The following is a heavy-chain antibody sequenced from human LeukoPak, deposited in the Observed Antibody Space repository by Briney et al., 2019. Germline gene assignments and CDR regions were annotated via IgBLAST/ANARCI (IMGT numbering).Heavy chain of an antibody. V-gene: IGHV3-48*03. J-gene: IGHJ4*02. CDR2: ISSSGSTI. CDR3: ARPSLYYFDY. Sequence: GGSLRLSCAASGFTFSSYEMNWVRQAPGKGLEWVSYISSSGSTIYYADSMKGRFTISRDNAKNSLYLQMNSLRAEDTAVYYCARPSLYYFDYWGQGTLVTVSS. CDR1: GFTFSSYE.